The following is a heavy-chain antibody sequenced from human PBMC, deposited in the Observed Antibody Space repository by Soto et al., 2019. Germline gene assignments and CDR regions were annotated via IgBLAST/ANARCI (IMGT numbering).Heavy chain of an antibody. CDR2: IYYSGST. CDR1: GGSISSYY. Sequence: SETLSLTCTVSGGSISSYYWSWIRQPPGKGLEWIGYIYYSGSTNYNPSLKSRVTISVDTSKNQFSLKLSSVTAADTAVYYCARHRGTVYFDYWGQGTLVTVSS. CDR3: ARHRGTVYFDY. J-gene: IGHJ4*02. V-gene: IGHV4-59*01. D-gene: IGHD3-10*01.